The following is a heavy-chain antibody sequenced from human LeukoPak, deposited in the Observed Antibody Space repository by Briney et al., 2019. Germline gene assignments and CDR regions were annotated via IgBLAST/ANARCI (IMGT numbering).Heavy chain of an antibody. D-gene: IGHD5-18*01. CDR2: IKQDGSEK. CDR3: AREEYSYAGRNYYYYMDV. J-gene: IGHJ6*03. CDR1: GFTFSSYW. Sequence: GGSLRLSCAASGFTFSSYWMSWVRQAPGKGLEWVANIKQDGSEKYYVDSVKGRFTISRDNAKNSLYLQMNSLRAEDTAVYYCAREEYSYAGRNYYYYMDVWGKGTTVTVSS. V-gene: IGHV3-7*01.